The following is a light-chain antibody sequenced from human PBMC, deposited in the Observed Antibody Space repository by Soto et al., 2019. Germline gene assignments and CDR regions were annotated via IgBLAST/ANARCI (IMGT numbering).Light chain of an antibody. J-gene: IGKJ1*01. Sequence: EIVLTQSPLSLPVTPGEPASISCRSSQSLLHSSGYNYVDWYLQKPGQSPQLLIYLVSNRASGVPERFSGSGSGTDFTLKISRVEAEDVGVYYCMQALQTPTFGQGTKVDIK. V-gene: IGKV2-28*01. CDR1: QSLLHSSGYNY. CDR3: MQALQTPT. CDR2: LVS.